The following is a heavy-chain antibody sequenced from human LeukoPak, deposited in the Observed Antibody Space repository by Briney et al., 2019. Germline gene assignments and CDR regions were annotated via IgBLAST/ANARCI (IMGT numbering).Heavy chain of an antibody. Sequence: ASVKVSCKASGYTFTGYYMHWVRQAPGQGLEWMGWINPNSGGTNYAQKFQGRVTMTRDTSISTAYMELSRLRSDDTAVYYCARGDYYYDSSGYLLLRSSSGYYMDVWGKGTTVTVSS. CDR3: ARGDYYYDSSGYLLLRSSSGYYMDV. CDR2: INPNSGGT. D-gene: IGHD3-22*01. CDR1: GYTFTGYY. V-gene: IGHV1-2*02. J-gene: IGHJ6*03.